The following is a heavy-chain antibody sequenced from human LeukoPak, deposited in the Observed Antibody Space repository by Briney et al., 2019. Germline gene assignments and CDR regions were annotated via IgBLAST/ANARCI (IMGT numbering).Heavy chain of an antibody. D-gene: IGHD3-9*01. Sequence: PGGSLRLSXAASGFTFSGSAMHWVRQASGKGLEWVGRIRSKANSYATAYAASVKGRFTISRDDSKNTAYLQMNSLKTEDTAVYYCTLTGAYWYFDLWGRGTLVTVSS. J-gene: IGHJ2*01. CDR1: GFTFSGSA. V-gene: IGHV3-73*01. CDR3: TLTGAYWYFDL. CDR2: IRSKANSYAT.